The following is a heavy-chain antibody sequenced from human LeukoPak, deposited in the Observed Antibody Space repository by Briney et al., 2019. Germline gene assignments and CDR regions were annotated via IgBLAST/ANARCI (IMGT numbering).Heavy chain of an antibody. J-gene: IGHJ4*02. V-gene: IGHV1-69*05. Sequence: SVKVSCKASGGTFSSYAISWVRQAPGQGLEWMGGIIPIFGTANYAQKFQGRVTITTDESTSTAYMELSSLRSEDTTVYYCARWERHSSSLWYYFDYWGQGTLVTVSS. CDR1: GGTFSSYA. CDR2: IIPIFGTA. D-gene: IGHD6-6*01. CDR3: ARWERHSSSLWYYFDY.